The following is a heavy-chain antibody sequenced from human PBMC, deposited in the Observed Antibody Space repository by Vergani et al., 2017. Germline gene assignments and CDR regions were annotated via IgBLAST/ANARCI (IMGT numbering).Heavy chain of an antibody. CDR1: GFALNRHA. Sequence: QVQLVESGGGVVQPGTSLRLSCVVSGFALNRHAMYWVRQAPGKGLEWVAVISNDGGNKYYADSVKGRFTIYKDNTVDMLSLQMNSLRPDDTAVYYCVGGGRRDHGDFWSRLGPWGQGTRVGVSS. V-gene: IGHV3-30-3*01. D-gene: IGHD3-3*01. J-gene: IGHJ5*02. CDR3: VGGGRRDHGDFWSRLGP. CDR2: ISNDGGNK.